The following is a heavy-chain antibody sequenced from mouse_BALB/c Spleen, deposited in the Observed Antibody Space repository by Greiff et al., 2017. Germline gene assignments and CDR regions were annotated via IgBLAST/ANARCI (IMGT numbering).Heavy chain of an antibody. V-gene: IGHV2-2*02. D-gene: IGHD2-4*01. J-gene: IGHJ4*01. CDR3: VRTYDHDGEKTMDY. Sequence: QVQLKQSGPGLVQPSQSLSITCTVSGFSLTSYGVHWVRQSPGQGLEWLGVIRSGGSTDYNAAFISRLSISKNNSKTHVFFKMHSLQANDTAIYYCVRTYDHDGEKTMDYGGQGTSVTVSS. CDR2: IRSGGST. CDR1: GFSLTSYG.